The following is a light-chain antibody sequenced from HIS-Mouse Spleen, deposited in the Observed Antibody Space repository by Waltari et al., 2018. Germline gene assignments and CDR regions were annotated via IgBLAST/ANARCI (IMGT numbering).Light chain of an antibody. CDR1: VLANNY. CDR3: YSAADNNLKV. CDR2: KDS. Sequence: SYELTQPSSVSVSPGQTARITCSGDVLANNYARWFQQKPGQAPGLVIFKDSERPSGCPERFSGSSSGTTVTLTISGAQVEDEADYYCYSAADNNLKVFGTGTKVTVL. J-gene: IGLJ1*01. V-gene: IGLV3-27*01.